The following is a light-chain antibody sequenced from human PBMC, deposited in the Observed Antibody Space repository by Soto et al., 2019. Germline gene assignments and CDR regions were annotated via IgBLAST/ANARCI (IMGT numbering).Light chain of an antibody. CDR2: KAS. J-gene: IGKJ4*01. Sequence: DIQMTQSPSTLSASVGDRVTITSRPSQSISSWLAWYQQKPGKAPKLLIYKASSLESGVPSRFSGSGSGTEVTLTISSLQPDDFATYYCQQYNSYPLTFGGGTKVEIK. CDR1: QSISSW. CDR3: QQYNSYPLT. V-gene: IGKV1-5*03.